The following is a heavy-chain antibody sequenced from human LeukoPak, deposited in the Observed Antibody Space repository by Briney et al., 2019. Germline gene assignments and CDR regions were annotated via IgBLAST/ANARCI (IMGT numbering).Heavy chain of an antibody. Sequence: PSETLSLTCTVSGGSISSSSYYWGWIRQPPGKGLEWIGSIYYSGSTYYNPSLKSRVTISVDTSKNQFSLKLSSVTAADTAVYYCASAKAYYYSYMDVWGKGTTVTVSS. CDR3: ASAKAYYYSYMDV. V-gene: IGHV4-39*07. J-gene: IGHJ6*03. D-gene: IGHD4/OR15-4a*01. CDR1: GGSISSSSYY. CDR2: IYYSGST.